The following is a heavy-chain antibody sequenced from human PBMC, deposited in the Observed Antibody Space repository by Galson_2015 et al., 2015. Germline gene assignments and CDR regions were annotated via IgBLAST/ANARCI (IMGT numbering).Heavy chain of an antibody. Sequence: SLRLSCAASGFTFSNYGIHWVRQAPGKGLEWVAVIWYDGSNEYYADSVKGRFTISRDNSQNTLYLQMDSLRAEDTAIYYCARDQRQCSGGYCYYYYYGMDVWGQGTTVTVSS. CDR2: IWYDGSNE. CDR1: GFTFSNYG. CDR3: ARDQRQCSGGYCYYYYYGMDV. D-gene: IGHD2-15*01. V-gene: IGHV3-33*01. J-gene: IGHJ6*02.